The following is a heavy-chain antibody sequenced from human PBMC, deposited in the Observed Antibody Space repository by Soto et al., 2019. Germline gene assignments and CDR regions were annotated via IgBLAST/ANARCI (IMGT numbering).Heavy chain of an antibody. CDR1: GFTISSYG. D-gene: IGHD2-15*01. Sequence: QVQLVESEGGVVQPGRSLRLSCAASGFTISSYGMHWVRQAPGKGLEWVAVIWYDGDKKYYADSVKVRFTISRDESKNTVYLHMSSLRGEDTGVYYCARGSAGSESVVVVPAIDFYSFDTWGQGTLVSVSS. J-gene: IGHJ4*02. CDR2: IWYDGDKK. V-gene: IGHV3-33*01. CDR3: ARGSAGSESVVVVPAIDFYSFDT.